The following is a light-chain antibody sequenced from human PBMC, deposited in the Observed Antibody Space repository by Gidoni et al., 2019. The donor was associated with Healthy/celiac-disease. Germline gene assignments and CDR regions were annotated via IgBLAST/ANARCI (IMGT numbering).Light chain of an antibody. CDR3: QQYNSYSYS. CDR1: QSISSW. J-gene: IGKJ2*03. CDR2: KAS. V-gene: IGKV1-5*03. Sequence: DTQKDQAPSTLSASVGDRVTITCRASQSISSWLAWYQQKPGKAPKLLIYKASSLESGVPSRFSGSGSGTEFTLTISSLQPDDFATYYCQQYNSYSYSFGQGTKLEIK.